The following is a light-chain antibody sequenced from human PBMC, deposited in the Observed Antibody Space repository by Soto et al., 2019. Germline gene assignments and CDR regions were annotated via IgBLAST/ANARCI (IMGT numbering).Light chain of an antibody. J-gene: IGLJ1*01. Sequence: SYELTQPPSVPVAPGQTARITCGGNNIESKSVHWYQQRPGQAPVLVIYVDSDRPSGIPDRFSASTSGNTAALTISRVEAGDEADYYCQVWDTISDHYVFGSGTKLTVL. CDR3: QVWDTISDHYV. CDR1: NIESKS. CDR2: VDS. V-gene: IGLV3-21*02.